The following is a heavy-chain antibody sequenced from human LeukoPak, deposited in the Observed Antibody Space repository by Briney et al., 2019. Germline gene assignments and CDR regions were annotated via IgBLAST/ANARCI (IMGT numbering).Heavy chain of an antibody. Sequence: ASVKVSCKVSGYTLTELSMHWVRQAPGKGLEWMGGFGPEDGETIYAQKFQGRVTMTEDTSTDTAYMELSSLRSEDTAVYYCATVMAVAGTARPLPRIWGQGTMVTVPS. CDR2: FGPEDGET. J-gene: IGHJ3*02. V-gene: IGHV1-24*01. D-gene: IGHD6-19*01. CDR3: ATVMAVAGTARPLPRI. CDR1: GYTLTELS.